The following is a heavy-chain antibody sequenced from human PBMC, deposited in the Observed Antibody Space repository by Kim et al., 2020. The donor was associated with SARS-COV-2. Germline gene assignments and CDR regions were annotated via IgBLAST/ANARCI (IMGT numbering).Heavy chain of an antibody. D-gene: IGHD3-3*01. CDR3: ASERSPDFWSGLYYYGMDV. CDR2: INPNSGGT. CDR1: GYTFTGYY. V-gene: IGHV1-2*06. Sequence: ASVKVSCKASGYTFTGYYMHWVRQAPGQGLEWMGRINPNSGGTNYAQKFQGRVTMTRDTSISTAYMELSRLRSDDTAVYYCASERSPDFWSGLYYYGMDVWGQGTTVTVSS. J-gene: IGHJ6*02.